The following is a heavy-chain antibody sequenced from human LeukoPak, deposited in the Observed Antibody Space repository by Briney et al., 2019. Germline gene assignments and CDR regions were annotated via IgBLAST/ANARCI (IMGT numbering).Heavy chain of an antibody. Sequence: GSSVKVSCKASGGTFSSYAISWVRQAPGQGLEWMGRINPNSGGTNYAQKFQGRVTMTRDTSISTAYMELSRLRSDDTAVYYCAREGGFEDAFDIWGQGTMVTVSS. D-gene: IGHD5-12*01. J-gene: IGHJ3*02. V-gene: IGHV1-2*06. CDR2: INPNSGGT. CDR1: GGTFSSYA. CDR3: AREGGFEDAFDI.